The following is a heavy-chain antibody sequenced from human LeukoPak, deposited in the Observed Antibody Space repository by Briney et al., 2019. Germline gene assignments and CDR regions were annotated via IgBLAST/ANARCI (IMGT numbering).Heavy chain of an antibody. J-gene: IGHJ6*03. CDR2: MEDTEDI. V-gene: IGHV4-59*08. CDR1: VYRKWRL. Sequence: PSENLETLCCIFCVYRKWRLRNLGRPPPGEGLEWVGYMEDTEDISNNLSLKSQATMSVDASRNQSSLKLSSVTDAATAVYYCARHIYGAYYYRDVWGKGTPVTVSS. D-gene: IGHD3-10*01. CDR3: ARHIYGAYYYRDV.